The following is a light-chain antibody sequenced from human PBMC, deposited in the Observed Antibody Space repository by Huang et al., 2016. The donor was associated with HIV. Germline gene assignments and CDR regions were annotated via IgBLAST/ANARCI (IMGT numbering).Light chain of an antibody. CDR2: AAS. Sequence: DIQMTQSPSSLSASVGDRVTITCRASRGISNSLAWYQQQPGKAPKLLLYAASSLHGGVPSRFSGSGSRTDYTLTISSLQPEDSATYYCQQYYNTTLSFGGGTKVEIK. CDR3: QQYYNTTLS. J-gene: IGKJ4*01. V-gene: IGKV1-NL1*01. CDR1: RGISNS.